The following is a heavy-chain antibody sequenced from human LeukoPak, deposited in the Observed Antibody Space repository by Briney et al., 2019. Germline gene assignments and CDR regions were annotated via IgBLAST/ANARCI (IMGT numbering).Heavy chain of an antibody. Sequence: SETLSLTCTVSGGSISSYYWGWIRQPPGKGLEWIGYIYYSGSTNYNPSLKSRVTISVDTSKNQFSLKLSSVTAADTAVYYCARRGGQYSGYDPNWLDPWGQGTLVTVSS. D-gene: IGHD5-12*01. CDR3: ARRGGQYSGYDPNWLDP. V-gene: IGHV4-59*01. CDR1: GGSISSYY. J-gene: IGHJ5*02. CDR2: IYYSGST.